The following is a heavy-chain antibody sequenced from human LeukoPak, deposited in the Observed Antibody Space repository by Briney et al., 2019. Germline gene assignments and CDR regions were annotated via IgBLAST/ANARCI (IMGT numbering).Heavy chain of an antibody. CDR3: ARDSGTTGEVKFDP. CDR1: GGPITTYY. D-gene: IGHD3-10*01. V-gene: IGHV4-4*07. J-gene: IGHJ5*02. Sequence: SETLSLTCTVSGGPITTYYLSWIRQPAGKGLEWIGRIYVTESTTYNPSLKSRVTISIDTSKNQFSLKLTSVTAADTAVYYCARDSGTTGEVKFDPWGQGTLVTVSS. CDR2: IYVTEST.